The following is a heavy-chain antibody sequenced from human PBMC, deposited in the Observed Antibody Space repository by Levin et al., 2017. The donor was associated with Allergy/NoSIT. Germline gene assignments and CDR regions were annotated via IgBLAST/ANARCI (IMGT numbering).Heavy chain of an antibody. V-gene: IGHV3-53*01. Sequence: GESLKISCAASGFTVSSNYMSWVRQAPGKGLEWVSVIYSGGSTYYADSVKGRFTISRDNSKNTLYLQMNSLRAEDTAVYYCARDRYSSSPPGYWGQGTLVTVSS. J-gene: IGHJ4*02. CDR1: GFTVSSNY. CDR2: IYSGGST. CDR3: ARDRYSSSPPGY. D-gene: IGHD6-13*01.